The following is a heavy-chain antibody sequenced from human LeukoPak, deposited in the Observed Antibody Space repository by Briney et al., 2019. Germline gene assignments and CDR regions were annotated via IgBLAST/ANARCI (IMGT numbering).Heavy chain of an antibody. Sequence: SETLSLTCTVSGGSISSYYWSWIRQPPGKGLEWIGYIYYSGSTNYNPSLKSRVTISVDTSKNQFSLKLSSVTAADTAVCYCARHKDYTVDYWGQGTLVTVSS. D-gene: IGHD3-3*01. CDR2: IYYSGST. V-gene: IGHV4-59*08. CDR3: ARHKDYTVDY. J-gene: IGHJ4*02. CDR1: GGSISSYY.